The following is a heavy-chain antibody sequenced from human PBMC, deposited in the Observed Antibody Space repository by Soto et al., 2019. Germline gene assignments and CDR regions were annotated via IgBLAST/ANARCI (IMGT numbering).Heavy chain of an antibody. CDR2: IYYSGST. V-gene: IGHV4-31*03. J-gene: IGHJ6*02. CDR3: ASRGYSYGFSLGMDV. CDR1: GGSISSGGYY. D-gene: IGHD5-18*01. Sequence: QVQLQESGPGLVKPSQTLSLTCTVSGGSISSGGYYWSWIRQHPGKGLEWIGYIYYSGSTYYNPYLKRRVTIPVDTSKNQFSLKLSSVTAADTAVYYCASRGYSYGFSLGMDVWGQGTTVTVSS.